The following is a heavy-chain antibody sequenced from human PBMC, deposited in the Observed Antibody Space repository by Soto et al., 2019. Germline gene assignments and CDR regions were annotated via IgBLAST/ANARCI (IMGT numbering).Heavy chain of an antibody. D-gene: IGHD6-19*01. CDR2: IIPIFGTA. CDR3: ARASGYSSGWYPYYYGMDV. V-gene: IGHV1-69*13. Sequence: GASVKVSCKASGGTFSSYAISWVRQAPGQGLEWMGGIIPIFGTANYAQKFQGRVTITADESTSTAYMELSSLRSEDTAVYYCARASGYSSGWYPYYYGMDVWGQGTTVTVSS. J-gene: IGHJ6*02. CDR1: GGTFSSYA.